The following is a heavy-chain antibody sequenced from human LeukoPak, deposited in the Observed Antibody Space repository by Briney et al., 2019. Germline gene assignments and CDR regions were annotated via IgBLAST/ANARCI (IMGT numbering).Heavy chain of an antibody. CDR3: ARVGSGDGSGSYYAGDFDL. CDR2: INHSGST. Sequence: SETLSLTCAVYGGSFSGYSWSWIRQPPGKGLEWIGEINHSGSTNYNPSLKSRVTISVDTSKNQFSLKLSSVTAADTAVYYCARVGSGDGSGSYYAGDFDLWGRGTLVTVSS. J-gene: IGHJ2*01. V-gene: IGHV4-34*01. D-gene: IGHD1-26*01. CDR1: GGSFSGYS.